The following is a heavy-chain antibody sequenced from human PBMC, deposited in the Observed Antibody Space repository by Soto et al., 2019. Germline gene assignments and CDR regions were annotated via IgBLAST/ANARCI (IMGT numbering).Heavy chain of an antibody. Sequence: PSETLSLTCTVSGGSISSSSYYWGWIRQPPGKGLEWIGSIYYSGSTYYNPSLKSRVTISVDTSKNQFSLKLSSVTAADTAVYYCARLPLPPPLQLGAYYMHVWGKGIMVTVSS. V-gene: IGHV4-39*01. CDR2: IYYSGST. CDR3: ARLPLPPPLQLGAYYMHV. D-gene: IGHD5-18*01. CDR1: GGSISSSSYY. J-gene: IGHJ6*03.